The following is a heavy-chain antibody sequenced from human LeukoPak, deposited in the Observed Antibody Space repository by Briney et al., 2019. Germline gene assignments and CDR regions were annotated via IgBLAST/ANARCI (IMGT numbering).Heavy chain of an antibody. CDR3: ARDHDSSSPFDY. J-gene: IGHJ4*02. D-gene: IGHD6-6*01. CDR2: INPNSGGT. V-gene: IGHV1-2*02. CDR1: GYTFTDYY. Sequence: ASVKVSCKASGYTFTDYYMHWVRQAPGQGLEWMGWINPNSGGTNYAQKLQGRVTMTTDTSTSTAYMELRSLRSDDTAVYYCARDHDSSSPFDYWGQGTLVTVSS.